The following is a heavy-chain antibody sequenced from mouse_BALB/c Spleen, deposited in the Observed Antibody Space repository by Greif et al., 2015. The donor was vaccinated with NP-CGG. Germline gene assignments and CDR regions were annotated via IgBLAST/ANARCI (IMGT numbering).Heavy chain of an antibody. CDR1: GYTFTSYT. D-gene: IGHD1-1*01. CDR3: ARYYGSSYAMDY. CDR2: INPSSGYT. J-gene: IGHJ4*01. Sequence: QVQLKDSGAELARPGASVKMSSKASGYTFTSYTMHWVKQRPGQGLEWIGYINPSSGYTNYNQKFKDKATLTADKSSSTAYMQLSSLTSEDSAVYYCARYYGSSYAMDYWGQGTSVTVSS. V-gene: IGHV1-4*01.